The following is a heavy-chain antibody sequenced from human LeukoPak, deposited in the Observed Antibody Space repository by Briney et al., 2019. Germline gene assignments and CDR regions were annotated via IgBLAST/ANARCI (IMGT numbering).Heavy chain of an antibody. CDR1: GFTFSSYA. D-gene: IGHD6-6*01. CDR2: ISGNGTGT. CDR3: AKDPTSSAANTY. J-gene: IGHJ4*02. Sequence: PGGSLRLSCAASGFTFSSYAMSWVRQAPGKGLVWVSAISGNGTGTYYADSVKGRFTISRDNPKSTLYLQMNSLRAEDTAVYCCAKDPTSSAANTYWGQGTLVTVSS. V-gene: IGHV3-23*01.